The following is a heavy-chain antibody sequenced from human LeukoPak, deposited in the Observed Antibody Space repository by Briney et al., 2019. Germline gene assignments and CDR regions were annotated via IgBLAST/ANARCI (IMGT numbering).Heavy chain of an antibody. D-gene: IGHD4-17*01. CDR1: GGSFSGYY. CDR3: ARLDYGDYDWFDP. CDR2: INHSGST. V-gene: IGHV4-34*01. Sequence: PSETLSLTCAVYGGSFSGYYWSWIRQPPGKGLEWIGEINHSGSTNYNPSLKSRVTISVDTSKNQFSLKLSSVTAADTAVYYCARLDYGDYDWFDPWGQGTLVTVSS. J-gene: IGHJ5*02.